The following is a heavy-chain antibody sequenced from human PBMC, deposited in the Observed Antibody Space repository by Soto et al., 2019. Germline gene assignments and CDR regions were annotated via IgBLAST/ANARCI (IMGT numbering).Heavy chain of an antibody. V-gene: IGHV1-2*04. Sequence: ASVKVSCKASGYTFTGYYMHWVRQAPGQGLEWMGWINPNSGGTNYAQKFQGWVTMTRDTSISTAYMELSRLRSDDTAVYYCARSLAGDFYYGMDVWGQGTTVTVSS. CDR2: INPNSGGT. CDR3: ARSLAGDFYYGMDV. D-gene: IGHD1-1*01. CDR1: GYTFTGYY. J-gene: IGHJ6*02.